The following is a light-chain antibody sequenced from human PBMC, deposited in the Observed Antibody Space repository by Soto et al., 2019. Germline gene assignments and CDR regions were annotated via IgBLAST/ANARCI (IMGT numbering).Light chain of an antibody. CDR1: GSNIGTNT. J-gene: IGLJ3*02. Sequence: QSALTQPPSASGTPGQRVTISCAGSGSNIGTNTVNWYQQLQGTDPKLLIYRTDQRPAGIPDRLSGSKSGTSASLDISGLESDDEADYYCTAWDGSLDGRVFGGGTKLTVL. CDR2: RTD. CDR3: TAWDGSLDGRV. V-gene: IGLV1-44*01.